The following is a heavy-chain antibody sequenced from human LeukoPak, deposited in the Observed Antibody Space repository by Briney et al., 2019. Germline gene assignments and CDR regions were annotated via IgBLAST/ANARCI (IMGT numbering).Heavy chain of an antibody. CDR3: ARGRDDYNDAPPPYYYYMDV. D-gene: IGHD5-24*01. V-gene: IGHV4-31*03. Sequence: PSQTLSLTCTVSGGSIGSGNFYWNWIRQHPGRCLEWIGYIYDTGITYYNPSLKSRVTISADTSKKQFSLNLRSVTAADTAVYRCARGRDDYNDAPPPYYYYMDVWGTGTTVTVSS. CDR2: IYDTGIT. CDR1: GGSIGSGNFY. J-gene: IGHJ6*03.